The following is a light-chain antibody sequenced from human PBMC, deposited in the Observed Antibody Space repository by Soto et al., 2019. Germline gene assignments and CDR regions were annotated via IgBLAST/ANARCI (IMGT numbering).Light chain of an antibody. V-gene: IGKV3-15*01. J-gene: IGKJ1*01. CDR2: GAS. CDR3: LQYQNWPPWT. CDR1: QSVTNN. Sequence: ILMTQSPATLSVSPGERATLSCRASQSVTNNLAWYQQKPGQAPRLLIYGASTRATGSPARLSGSGSGTEFTLTINSLQPEDFAVYYCLQYQNWPPWTFGQGTKVEIK.